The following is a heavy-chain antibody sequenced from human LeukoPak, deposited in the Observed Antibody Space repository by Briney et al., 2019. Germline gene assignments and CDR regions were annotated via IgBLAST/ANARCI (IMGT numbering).Heavy chain of an antibody. CDR2: IWFDASNK. CDR3: ARSVGATTDWFDP. Sequence: GGSLRLSCAASRFXFSSYGMCWVRQAPGKGLEWVAVIWFDASNKYYTDSVKGRFTISRDNSKNTLYLEMNSLRGEDTAVYYCARSVGATTDWFDPWGQGTQVIVSS. D-gene: IGHD1-26*01. CDR1: RFXFSSYG. V-gene: IGHV3-33*08. J-gene: IGHJ5*02.